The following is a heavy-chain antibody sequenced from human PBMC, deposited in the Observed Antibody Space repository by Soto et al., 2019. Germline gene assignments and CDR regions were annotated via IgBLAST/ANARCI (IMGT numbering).Heavy chain of an antibody. CDR3: ARDRRITMGRGWFDP. CDR2: IIPILGIA. CDR1: GGTFSSYT. J-gene: IGHJ5*02. D-gene: IGHD3-10*01. Sequence: QVQLVQSGAEVKKPGSSVKVSCKASGGTFSSYTISWVRQAPGQGLEWMGRIIPILGIANYAQKFQGRVTLTADKSTCTAYMELSSLRSEDTAVYFCARDRRITMGRGWFDPWGQGTLVTVSS. V-gene: IGHV1-69*08.